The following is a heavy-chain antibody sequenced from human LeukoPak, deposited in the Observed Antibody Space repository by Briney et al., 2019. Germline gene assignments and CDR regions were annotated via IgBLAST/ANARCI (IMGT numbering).Heavy chain of an antibody. CDR2: ISGSGDST. D-gene: IGHD1-26*01. J-gene: IGHJ3*02. Sequence: GRSLRLSCAASGFTFSSYGMNWVRQAPGKGLEWVSGISGSGDSTKYADSVKGRFTISRDNSKNTLYLQMNSLRAEDTAVYYCAKGRWELLTDAFDIWGQGTMVTVSS. CDR3: AKGRWELLTDAFDI. V-gene: IGHV3-23*01. CDR1: GFTFSSYG.